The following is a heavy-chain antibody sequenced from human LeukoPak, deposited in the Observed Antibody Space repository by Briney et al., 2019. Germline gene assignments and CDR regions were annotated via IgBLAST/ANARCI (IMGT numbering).Heavy chain of an antibody. J-gene: IGHJ4*02. V-gene: IGHV3-23*01. D-gene: IGHD3-9*01. CDR2: ISGSGGST. CDR1: GFTFSSYA. CDR3: AKDGEYYDILTGLINYFDY. Sequence: QPGGSLRLSCAASGFTFSSYAMSWVRQAPGKGLEWVSAISGSGGSTYYADSVKGRFTISRDNSKNTLYLQMNSLRAEDTAVYYCAKDGEYYDILTGLINYFDYWGQGTLVTVSS.